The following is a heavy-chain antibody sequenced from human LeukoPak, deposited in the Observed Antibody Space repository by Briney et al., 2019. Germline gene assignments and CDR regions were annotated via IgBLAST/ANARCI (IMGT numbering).Heavy chain of an antibody. CDR2: ISGSGGTT. V-gene: IGHV3-23*01. D-gene: IGHD6-13*01. CDR3: AKDQGMAAAGTNSNWFDP. J-gene: IGHJ5*02. CDR1: GFTFSSYA. Sequence: GGSLRLSCAASGFTFSSYAMSWVRQAPGKGLEWVSGISGSGGTTYYADSVEGRFTISRDNSKNTLYLQMNSLRAEGTAVYFCAKDQGMAAAGTNSNWFDPWGQGTLVTVSS.